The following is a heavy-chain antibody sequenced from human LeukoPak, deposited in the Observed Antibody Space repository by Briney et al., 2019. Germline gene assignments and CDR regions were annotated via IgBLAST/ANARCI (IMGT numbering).Heavy chain of an antibody. V-gene: IGHV1-69*13. CDR2: IIPIFGTA. CDR3: AREAPYFDWLFGWFDP. CDR1: VGTFSSYA. J-gene: IGHJ5*02. Sequence: SVKVSCKASVGTFSSYAISWVRQAPGQGREWMGGIIPIFGTANYAQKFQGRVTITADESTSTAYMELSSLRSEDTAVYYCAREAPYFDWLFGWFDPWGQGTLVTVSS. D-gene: IGHD3-9*01.